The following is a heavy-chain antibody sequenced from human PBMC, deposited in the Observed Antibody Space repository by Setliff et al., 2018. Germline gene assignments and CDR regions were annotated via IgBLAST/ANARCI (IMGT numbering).Heavy chain of an antibody. CDR3: SRLVRFCTRVACQTLSGGEF. CDR2: ISAHTGNT. J-gene: IGHJ1*01. Sequence: ASVKVSCKTSGYGFTDYGIAWVRQAPGQGLEWMGWISAHTGNTYSGQKLHDRLTLTTDTSTNTAYMELRSLGSDDTAVYYCSRLVRFCTRVACQTLSGGEFWGQGTLVTVSS. CDR1: GYGFTDYG. V-gene: IGHV1-18*01. D-gene: IGHD2-8*01.